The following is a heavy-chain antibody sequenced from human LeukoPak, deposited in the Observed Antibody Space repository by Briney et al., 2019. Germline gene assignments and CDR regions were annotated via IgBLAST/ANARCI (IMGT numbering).Heavy chain of an antibody. CDR3: ARSSLGQQPFDY. Sequence: SETLSLTCTVSGGSISSSSYYWGWIRQPPGKGLGWIGSIYYSGSTYYNPSLKSRVTISVDTSKNQFSLELSSVTAADTAVYYCARSSLGQQPFDYWGQGTLVTVSS. CDR1: GGSISSSSYY. V-gene: IGHV4-39*07. CDR2: IYYSGST. D-gene: IGHD6-13*01. J-gene: IGHJ4*02.